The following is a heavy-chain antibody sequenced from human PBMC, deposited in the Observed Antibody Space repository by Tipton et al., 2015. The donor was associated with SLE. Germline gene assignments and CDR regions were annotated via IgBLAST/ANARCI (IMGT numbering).Heavy chain of an antibody. CDR3: AKDLRFGSSSWYYFDY. J-gene: IGHJ4*02. CDR1: GFTFDNYA. D-gene: IGHD6-13*01. Sequence: SLRLSCAASGFTFDNYAMSWVRQGPGKGLEWVSTISGRGGDTYYSDSVKGRFTISRDNSKNTLYLQMNSLRAEDTAVYYCAKDLRFGSSSWYYFDYWGQGTLVTVSS. V-gene: IGHV3-23*01. CDR2: ISGRGGDT.